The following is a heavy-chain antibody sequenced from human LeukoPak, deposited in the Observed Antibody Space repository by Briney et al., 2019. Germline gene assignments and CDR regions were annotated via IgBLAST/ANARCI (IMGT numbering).Heavy chain of an antibody. CDR3: ASGMDIVVVPAAPAAFDN. Sequence: GGSLRLSCAASGFTFSSYSMNWVRQAPGKGLEWVSSISSSSSYICYADSVKGRFTISRDNAKNSLYLQMNSLRAEDTAVYYCASGMDIVVVPAAPAAFDNWGQGTMVTVSS. CDR1: GFTFSSYS. D-gene: IGHD2-2*03. CDR2: ISSSSSYI. J-gene: IGHJ3*02. V-gene: IGHV3-21*01.